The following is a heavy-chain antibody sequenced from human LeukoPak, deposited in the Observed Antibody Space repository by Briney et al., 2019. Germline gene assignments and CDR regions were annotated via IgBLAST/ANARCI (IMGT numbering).Heavy chain of an antibody. D-gene: IGHD6-13*01. CDR2: INTHGSST. V-gene: IGHV3-74*01. CDR3: LAGYYYYYMDV. CDR1: GFAFSNYW. J-gene: IGHJ6*03. Sequence: GGSLRLSCAASGFAFSNYWLHWVRQAPGKGLVWVVRINTHGSSTNYADSVKGRFTISRDNAKNTLYLQMTSLSAEDTAVYYALAGYYYYYMDVWGKGTTVTVSS.